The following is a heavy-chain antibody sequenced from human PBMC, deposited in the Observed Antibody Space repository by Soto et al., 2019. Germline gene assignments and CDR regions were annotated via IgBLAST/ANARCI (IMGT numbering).Heavy chain of an antibody. CDR2: ISYDESNK. V-gene: IGHV3-30*18. Sequence: GGSLRLSCAASGFTFSSYGMHWVRQAPGKGLEWVAFISYDESNKYYADSVKGRFTISRDNSRTTLYLQMNSLRAEDTAVYFCAKRRNVLRFLEWSSGMEVGGHGTTVTGSS. J-gene: IGHJ6*02. D-gene: IGHD3-3*01. CDR1: GFTFSSYG. CDR3: AKRRNVLRFLEWSSGMEV.